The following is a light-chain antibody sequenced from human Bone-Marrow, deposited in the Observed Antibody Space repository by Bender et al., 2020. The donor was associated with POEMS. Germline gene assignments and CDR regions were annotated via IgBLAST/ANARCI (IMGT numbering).Light chain of an antibody. CDR2: EAS. CDR3: CSYAGSNNFFV. Sequence: QSALTQAASVSGSPGQSITISCTGTSSDVGSYNLVSWYQQHPGKVPKVIIFEASKRPSGVSNRFSGSKSGNTASLTISGLQADDEAHYYCCSYAGSNNFFVFGTGTKVTVL. CDR1: SSDVGSYNL. V-gene: IGLV2-23*01. J-gene: IGLJ1*01.